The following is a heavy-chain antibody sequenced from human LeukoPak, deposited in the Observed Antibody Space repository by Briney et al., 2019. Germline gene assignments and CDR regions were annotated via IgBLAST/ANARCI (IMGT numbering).Heavy chain of an antibody. CDR1: GGTFSSYA. CDR3: AREWISQYYFDY. CDR2: IIPIFGTA. Sequence: SVKVSCKASGGTFSSYANSWVRQAPGQGLEWMGGIIPIFGTANYAQKFQGRVTITADESTSTAYMELSSLRSEDTAVYYCAREWISQYYFDYWGQGTLVTVSS. D-gene: IGHD5-12*01. V-gene: IGHV1-69*13. J-gene: IGHJ4*02.